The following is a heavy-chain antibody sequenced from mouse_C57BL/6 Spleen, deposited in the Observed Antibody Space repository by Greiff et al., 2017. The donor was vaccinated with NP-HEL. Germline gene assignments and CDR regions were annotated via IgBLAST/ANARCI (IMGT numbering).Heavy chain of an antibody. CDR1: GFTFSSYG. CDR2: ISSGGSYT. D-gene: IGHD2-4*01. V-gene: IGHV5-6*01. J-gene: IGHJ4*01. CDR3: ARLHDYDGAMDY. Sequence: EVHLVESGGDLVKPGGSLKLSCAASGFTFSSYGMSWVRQTPDKRLEWVATISSGGSYTYYPDSVKGRFTISRDNAKNTLYLQMSSLKSEDTAMYYCARLHDYDGAMDYWGQGTSVTVSS.